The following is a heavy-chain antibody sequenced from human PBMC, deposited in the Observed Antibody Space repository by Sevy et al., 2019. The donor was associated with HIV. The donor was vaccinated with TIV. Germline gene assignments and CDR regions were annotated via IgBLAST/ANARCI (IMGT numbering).Heavy chain of an antibody. D-gene: IGHD3-22*01. CDR2: IRGSGGST. CDR1: GFTFSSYA. V-gene: IGHV3-23*01. Sequence: GGSLRLSCAASGFTFSSYAMSWVGQAPGKGLEWVSTIRGSGGSTYYADSVKGRFTISRDNSKNTLYLQMNSLRAEDTAVYYCHGDYDSSQLASYYYYGMDVWGQGTTVTVSS. CDR3: HGDYDSSQLASYYYYGMDV. J-gene: IGHJ6*02.